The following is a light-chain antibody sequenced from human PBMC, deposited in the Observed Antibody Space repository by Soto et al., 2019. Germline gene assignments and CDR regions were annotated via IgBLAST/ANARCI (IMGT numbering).Light chain of an antibody. CDR2: TAS. J-gene: IGKJ1*01. V-gene: IGKV1-27*01. Sequence: DIQMTQSPSSVSASVGDRVTITCRASHDISTFLAWYHQKPGKVPKLLIYTASTLQSGVPSRFSGRGSGTEFTLTISSLQPEDFASYYCLQDYGDSWTFGQGTKVDIK. CDR3: LQDYGDSWT. CDR1: HDISTF.